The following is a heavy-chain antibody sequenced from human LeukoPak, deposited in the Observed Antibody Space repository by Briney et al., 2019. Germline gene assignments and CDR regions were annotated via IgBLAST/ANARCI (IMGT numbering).Heavy chain of an antibody. CDR1: GGYISSSSYY. J-gene: IGHJ4*02. CDR2: ISYTGST. D-gene: IGHD5-18*01. Sequence: SETLSLTCTVSGGYISSSSYYWGSIRQPPWKGLEWIGSISYTGSTYYNPSLKSRVSISADTSKNQSSLKLSSVTAADTAIYYCARSFGYSYGLPFDYWGQGNLVTVSS. CDR3: ARSFGYSYGLPFDY. V-gene: IGHV4-39*01.